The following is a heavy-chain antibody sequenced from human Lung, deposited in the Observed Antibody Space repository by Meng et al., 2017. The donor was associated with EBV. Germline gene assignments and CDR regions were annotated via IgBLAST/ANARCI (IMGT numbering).Heavy chain of an antibody. Sequence: VQLVDRGGEVKKPGGSVKVSCTASGYNFTNDGITWVRQAPGQGLEWMGWINAYNGDTNDAQTLQGRVTMTTDTSTSTAYMELRSLRSDDTDVYYCARVEVGITSGDYWGQGTLVTVSS. CDR1: GYNFTNDG. D-gene: IGHD1-26*01. V-gene: IGHV1-18*01. CDR2: INAYNGDT. CDR3: ARVEVGITSGDY. J-gene: IGHJ4*02.